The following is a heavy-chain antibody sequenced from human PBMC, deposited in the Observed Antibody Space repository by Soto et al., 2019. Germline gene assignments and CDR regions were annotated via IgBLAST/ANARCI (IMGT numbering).Heavy chain of an antibody. D-gene: IGHD1-1*01. CDR1: GASISGFY. CDR2: IYATGTT. J-gene: IGHJ5*02. CDR3: ARDGTKTLRDWFDP. Sequence: SETLCLTCTVSGASISGFYWSWIRKSPGKGLAWIGRIYATGTTVYSPSLTSRVMMSVDTSKKQFSLKLRSVTAADTAVYYCARDGTKTLRDWFDPWGQGISVTVSS. V-gene: IGHV4-4*07.